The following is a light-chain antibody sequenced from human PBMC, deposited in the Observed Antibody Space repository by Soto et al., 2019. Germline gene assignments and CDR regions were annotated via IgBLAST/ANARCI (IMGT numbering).Light chain of an antibody. J-gene: IGKJ4*01. CDR2: WAS. Sequence: DIVMTQSPDSLAVSLGERATINCKSSQSVLYSSNNKNYLAWYQQKPEQPPKLLIYWASTRESGVPDRFSGSGSGTDFTLHISSLQAEDVAVYYCQQYYSTPFFFGGGTKVEIK. V-gene: IGKV4-1*01. CDR1: QSVLYSSNNKNY. CDR3: QQYYSTPFF.